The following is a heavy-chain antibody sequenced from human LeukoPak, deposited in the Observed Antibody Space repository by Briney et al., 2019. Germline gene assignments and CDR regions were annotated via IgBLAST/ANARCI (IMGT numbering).Heavy chain of an antibody. CDR3: ASGESLKYYSDTSGYSDY. V-gene: IGHV1-2*02. J-gene: IGHJ4*02. Sequence: ASVKVSCKASVHTFTGYYIHWVRQAPGQGLEWVGWINPNSGDANYAQKFQGRVTMTRDTSINTAYMDLSRLTSDDTAVYYCASGESLKYYSDTSGYSDYWGQGTPVTVSS. CDR2: INPNSGDA. D-gene: IGHD3-22*01. CDR1: VHTFTGYY.